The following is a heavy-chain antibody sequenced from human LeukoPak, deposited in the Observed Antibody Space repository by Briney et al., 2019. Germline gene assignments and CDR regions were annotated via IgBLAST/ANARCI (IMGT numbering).Heavy chain of an antibody. CDR1: GGSISSNSYY. CDR2: IFYSGST. J-gene: IGHJ4*02. CDR3: ARSSGSLFDY. Sequence: SETLSLTCTVSGGSISSNSYYWGWIRQPPGKGLEWIGSIFYSGSTYYNPSLKSRVTISVDTSKNQLSLKLSSVTAADTAVYYCARSSGSLFDYWGQGTLVTVSS. V-gene: IGHV4-39*07. D-gene: IGHD1-26*01.